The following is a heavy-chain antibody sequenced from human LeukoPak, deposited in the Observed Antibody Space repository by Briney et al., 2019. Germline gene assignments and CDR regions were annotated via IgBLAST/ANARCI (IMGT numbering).Heavy chain of an antibody. CDR2: IKEDGSEK. V-gene: IGHV3-7*03. J-gene: IGHJ4*02. CDR3: VRDSIYYYIDY. Sequence: GGSLRLSCAASGFIFSKCWMSWVRQAPGKGLEWVANIKEDGSEKYYVDSVKGRFIISRDNGENSLYLQMNSLTTEDTAVYYCVRDSIYYYIDYWGQGTLVTVSS. D-gene: IGHD3-3*02. CDR1: GFIFSKCW.